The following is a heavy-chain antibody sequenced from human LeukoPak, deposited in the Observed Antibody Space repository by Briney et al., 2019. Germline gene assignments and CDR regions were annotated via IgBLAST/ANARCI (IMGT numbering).Heavy chain of an antibody. D-gene: IGHD2-2*01. CDR2: IYPGDSDT. V-gene: IGHV5-51*01. CDR1: GYSFTSYW. Sequence: GASLQISCKGSGYSFTSYWIGWVRRMPGKGLEWMGIIYPGDSDTRYSPSFQGQVTISADKSISTAYLQWSSLKASDTAMYYCARRDVVPAAYFDYWGQGTLVTVSS. J-gene: IGHJ4*02. CDR3: ARRDVVPAAYFDY.